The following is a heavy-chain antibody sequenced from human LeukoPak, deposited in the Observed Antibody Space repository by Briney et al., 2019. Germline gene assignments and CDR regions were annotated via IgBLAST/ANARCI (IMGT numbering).Heavy chain of an antibody. Sequence: GGSLRLSCAASGFTFSSYAMHWVRQAPGKGLEWVAVISYDGSNKYYADSVKGRFTISRDSSQNTLYLQMNSLSVEDTAVYYCAKGGRGNDGDYWGQGTLVTVSS. J-gene: IGHJ4*02. D-gene: IGHD1-1*01. V-gene: IGHV3-30-3*01. CDR3: AKGGRGNDGDY. CDR1: GFTFSSYA. CDR2: ISYDGSNK.